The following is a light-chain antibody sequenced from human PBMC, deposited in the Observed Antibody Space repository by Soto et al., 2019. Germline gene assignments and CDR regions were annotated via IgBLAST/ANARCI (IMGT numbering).Light chain of an antibody. Sequence: TQSPGTLSLSPGERATLSCRASQTISSWLAWYQQKPGKAPKLLIYKASTLKSGVPSRFSGSGSGTEFTPTISSLQPDHFATYYCQHYNSYSEAFGQGTKVDIK. CDR2: KAS. J-gene: IGKJ1*01. CDR3: QHYNSYSEA. CDR1: QTISSW. V-gene: IGKV1-5*03.